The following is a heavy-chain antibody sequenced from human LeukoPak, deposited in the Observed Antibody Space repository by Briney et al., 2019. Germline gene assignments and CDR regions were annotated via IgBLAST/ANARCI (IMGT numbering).Heavy chain of an antibody. J-gene: IGHJ4*02. CDR2: IRYDGSNK. CDR3: AKAAGRYSSGWDFDY. D-gene: IGHD6-19*01. Sequence: GGSLRLSCAASGFTFSSYGMHWVRQAPGKGLEWVAFIRYDGSNKYYADSVKGRFTISRDNSKNTLYLQMNSLRAEDAAVYYCAKAAGRYSSGWDFDYWGQGTLVTVSS. CDR1: GFTFSSYG. V-gene: IGHV3-30*02.